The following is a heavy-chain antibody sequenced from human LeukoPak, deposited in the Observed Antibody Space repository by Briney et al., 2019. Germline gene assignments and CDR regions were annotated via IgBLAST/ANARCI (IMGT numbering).Heavy chain of an antibody. CDR3: ARNGDDSSDYYYFDY. CDR2: INHSGST. CDR1: TGSFNGYY. D-gene: IGHD3-22*01. V-gene: IGHV4-34*01. J-gene: IGHJ4*02. Sequence: SETLSLTCAVYTGSFNGYYWTWIRQPPGKGLEWIGDINHSGSTNYNPSLKSRVTISVDTSKNQFSLKLNSVTAADTAVYYCARNGDDSSDYYYFDYWGQGTLVTVSS.